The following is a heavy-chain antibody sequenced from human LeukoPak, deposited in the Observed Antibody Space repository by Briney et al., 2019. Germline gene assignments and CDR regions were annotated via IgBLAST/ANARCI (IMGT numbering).Heavy chain of an antibody. CDR2: IRSKAYGGTT. CDR1: GFTFGDYA. CDR3: TRYRGWFDP. D-gene: IGHD4-11*01. V-gene: IGHV3-49*04. J-gene: IGHJ5*02. Sequence: PGGSLRLSCTASGFTFGDYAMSWVRQAPGKGLAWVGFIRSKAYGGTTEYAASVKGRFTISRDDSKSIAYLQMNSLKTEDTAVYYCTRYRGWFDPWGQGTLVTVSS.